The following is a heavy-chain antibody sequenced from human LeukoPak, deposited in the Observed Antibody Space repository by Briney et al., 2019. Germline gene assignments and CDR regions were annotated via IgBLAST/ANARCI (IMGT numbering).Heavy chain of an antibody. J-gene: IGHJ4*02. V-gene: IGHV3-53*01. D-gene: IGHD4-23*01. CDR1: GFTVSSNY. CDR2: IYSGGST. Sequence: GGFLRLSCAASGFTVSSNYMSWVRQAPGKGLEWVSVIYSGGSTYYADSVKGRFTISRDNSKNTLYLQMNSLRAEDTAVYYCTTVVNLHWGQGTLVTVSS. CDR3: TTVVNLH.